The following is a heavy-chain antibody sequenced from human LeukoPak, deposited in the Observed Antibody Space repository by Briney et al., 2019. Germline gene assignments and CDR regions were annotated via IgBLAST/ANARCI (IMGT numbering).Heavy chain of an antibody. J-gene: IGHJ4*02. Sequence: SETLSLTCAVSGGSISSYYWSWIRQPAGKGLEWIGRIYTSGTTNYNPSLKSRVTMSVDTSKNQFSLNLNSVTAADTAVYYCARTSPRAATFDYWGQGTMVTVSS. V-gene: IGHV4-4*07. D-gene: IGHD2-15*01. CDR2: IYTSGTT. CDR1: GGSISSYY. CDR3: ARTSPRAATFDY.